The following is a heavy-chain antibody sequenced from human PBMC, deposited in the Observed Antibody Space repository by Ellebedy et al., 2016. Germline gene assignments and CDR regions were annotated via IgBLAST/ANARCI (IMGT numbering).Heavy chain of an antibody. D-gene: IGHD3-10*01. CDR3: ARHTRFITMVRGVRVSPNDWFDP. CDR2: IYPGDSDT. V-gene: IGHV5-51*01. CDR1: GYSFTSYW. J-gene: IGHJ5*02. Sequence: GESLKISXKGSGYSFTSYWIGWVRQMPGKGLEWMGIIYPGDSDTRYSPSFQGQVTISADKSISTAYLQWSSLKASDTAMYYCARHTRFITMVRGVRVSPNDWFDPWGQGTLVTVSS.